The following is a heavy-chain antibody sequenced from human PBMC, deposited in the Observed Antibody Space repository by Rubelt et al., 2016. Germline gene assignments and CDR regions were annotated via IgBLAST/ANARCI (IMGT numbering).Heavy chain of an antibody. CDR3: ARGYYDFWSGYPTHYGMDV. CDR1: GGSISSYY. V-gene: IGHV4-59*01. J-gene: IGHJ6*02. D-gene: IGHD3-3*01. Sequence: QVQLQESGPGLVKPSETLSLTCTVSGGSISSYYWSWIRQPPGKGLEWIGYIYYSGSTNYNPSLKGRVTISVDTSRDQFSLKLSSVTAAETAVYYCARGYYDFWSGYPTHYGMDVWGQGTTVTVSS. CDR2: IYYSGST.